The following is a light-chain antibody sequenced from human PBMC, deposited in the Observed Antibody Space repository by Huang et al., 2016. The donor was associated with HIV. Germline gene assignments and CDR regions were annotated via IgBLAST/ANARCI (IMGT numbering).Light chain of an antibody. V-gene: IGKV1-9*01. CDR1: QSINHY. CDR2: GAS. CDR3: QQLNSYPLT. Sequence: IQLTQSPSSLSASVGDRITITCRASQSINHYLTWYQQKPGKAPKFLIYGASTLDTGVPSRFSGSGSGTDFTLTISGLQTEDFATYYCQQLNSYPLTFGGGTKVEIK. J-gene: IGKJ4*01.